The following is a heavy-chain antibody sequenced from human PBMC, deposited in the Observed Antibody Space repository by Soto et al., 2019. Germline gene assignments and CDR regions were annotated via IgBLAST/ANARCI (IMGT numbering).Heavy chain of an antibody. D-gene: IGHD2-15*01. CDR1: GGSMNSGGYC. Sequence: QVQLQESGPGLVKPSQTLSLTCTVSGGSMNSGGYCWNWIRQHPGAGLEWIGCISYGGTTSYNPSLKSRVTTSVDTSKNQFSLKLSSVTAADTAVYYCSRGILVWGQGTLITVSS. CDR2: ISYGGTT. J-gene: IGHJ4*02. CDR3: SRGILV. V-gene: IGHV4-31*03.